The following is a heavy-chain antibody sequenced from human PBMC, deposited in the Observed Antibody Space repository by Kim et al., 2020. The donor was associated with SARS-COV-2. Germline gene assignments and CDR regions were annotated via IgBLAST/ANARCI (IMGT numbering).Heavy chain of an antibody. CDR3: ARVPTTTQGWVSFYFDY. CDR1: GFSLSSYS. J-gene: IGHJ4*02. CDR2: ISYDESNK. V-gene: IGHV3-30*04. Sequence: GGSLRLSCAASGFSLSSYSFHWVRQAPGKGLEWVAAISYDESNKYYAESVKGRFTISRDNSKNTLYLQMSSLRPEDTAVFYCARVPTTTQGWVSFYFDYWGQGALVTLSS. D-gene: IGHD1-1*01.